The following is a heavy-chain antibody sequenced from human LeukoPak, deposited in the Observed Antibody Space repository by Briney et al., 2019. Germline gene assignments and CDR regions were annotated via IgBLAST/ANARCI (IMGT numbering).Heavy chain of an antibody. J-gene: IGHJ4*02. V-gene: IGHV3-23*01. CDR2: ITCAGST. CDR3: AKDRGY. CDR1: GFTFSTFA. Sequence: WGSLRLSCVASGFTFSTFAMSWVRQAPGKGLEWVSAITCAGSTYYAESVKGQFTISRDNSKNTLYVQMYSMRADDTAVYYCAKDRGYWGKGTLVTVSS.